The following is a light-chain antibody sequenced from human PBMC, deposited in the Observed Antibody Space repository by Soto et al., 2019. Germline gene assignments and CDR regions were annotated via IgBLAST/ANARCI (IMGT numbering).Light chain of an antibody. J-gene: IGKJ3*01. V-gene: IGKV1-8*01. Sequence: AIRMTQSPSSFSASTGDRVTITCRASQGISSYLAWYQQKPGKAPKLLIYAASTLQSGVPSRFSGSGSGTDFTLTISCLQSEDFATYYCQQYYSYPFTVGPGTKVEIK. CDR1: QGISSY. CDR2: AAS. CDR3: QQYYSYPFT.